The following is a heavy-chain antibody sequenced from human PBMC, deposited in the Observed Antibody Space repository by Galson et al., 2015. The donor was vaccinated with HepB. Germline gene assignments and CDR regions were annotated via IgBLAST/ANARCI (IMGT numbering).Heavy chain of an antibody. V-gene: IGHV4-39*07. J-gene: IGHJ4*02. CDR1: GDSISSSSYY. CDR2: IYYSGST. Sequence: TLSLTCTVSGDSISSSSYYWGWIRQPPGKGLEWIGNIYYSGSTYYNPSLESRVTISVDTSKNQFSLKLSSVTAADTAVYYCARDHRDLIVDYWGQGTLVTVSS. CDR3: ARDHRDLIVDY. D-gene: IGHD3-10*01.